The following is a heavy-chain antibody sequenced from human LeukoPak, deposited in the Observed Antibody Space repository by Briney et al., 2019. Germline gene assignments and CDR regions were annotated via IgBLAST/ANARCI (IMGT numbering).Heavy chain of an antibody. D-gene: IGHD3-10*01. J-gene: IGHJ4*02. V-gene: IGHV3-53*01. CDR2: IYTGGPT. CDR3: ARTPGITIVRGLDY. CDR1: GFSVSSNY. Sequence: PGGSLRLSRAASGFSVSSNYMSWVRQAPGKGLEWVSVIYTGGPTFYADSVKGRFTISRDNSKNMLYLQMNNLRDEDTAVYYCARTPGITIVRGLDYWGQGTLVTVSS.